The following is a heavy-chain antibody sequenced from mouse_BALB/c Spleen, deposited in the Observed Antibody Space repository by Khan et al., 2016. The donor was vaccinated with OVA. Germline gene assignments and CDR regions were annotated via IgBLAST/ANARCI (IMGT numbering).Heavy chain of an antibody. CDR2: IYPFNDDT. Sequence: VRLQQSGPELVKPGASVKMSCKASGYTFTSYVMHWVKQKPGLGLEWIGYIYPFNDDTKYNEKFKGKATLTSDKYTSTAYMELSGLTSEDSAFYYCAPVGTYYVSFAYWGQGTLVTVSA. V-gene: IGHV1S136*01. CDR3: APVGTYYVSFAY. CDR1: GYTFTSYV. D-gene: IGHD1-1*01. J-gene: IGHJ3*01.